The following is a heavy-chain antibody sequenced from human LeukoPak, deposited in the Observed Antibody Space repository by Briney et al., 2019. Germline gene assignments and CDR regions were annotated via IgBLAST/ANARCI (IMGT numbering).Heavy chain of an antibody. CDR1: GVTFSSHS. D-gene: IGHD1-26*01. J-gene: IGHJ4*02. CDR2: IWFDGSKI. Sequence: GGSLRLSCAASGVTFSSHSMHWVRQTPGKGLEWVAVIWFDGSKIYYTDSVKGRFTISRDNSKNTLFLQMSSLRAEDSGVYYCARDLAKGRYFDYWGQGTLVTVSS. V-gene: IGHV3-33*08. CDR3: ARDLAKGRYFDY.